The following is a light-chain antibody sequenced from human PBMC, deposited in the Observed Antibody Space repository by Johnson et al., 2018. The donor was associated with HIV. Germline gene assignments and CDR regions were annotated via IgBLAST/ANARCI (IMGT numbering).Light chain of an antibody. V-gene: IGLV1-51*01. CDR1: SSNIGNNY. CDR3: GTWDSSLSAGV. Sequence: QSVLTQPPSVSAAPGQKITVSCSGSSSNIGNNYVSWYQQLPGTAPKLLIYDNDRRPSGVPDRFSGSKSAASATLDITGLQSGDEGDYYCGTWDSSLSAGVFGAGTKVTVL. J-gene: IGLJ1*01. CDR2: DND.